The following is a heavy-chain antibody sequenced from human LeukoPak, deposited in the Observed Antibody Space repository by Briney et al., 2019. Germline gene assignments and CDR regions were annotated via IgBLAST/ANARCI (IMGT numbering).Heavy chain of an antibody. J-gene: IGHJ6*02. CDR3: ARRGCSSTSCYKYYYGMDV. CDR1: GYTFTGYY. Sequence: SVKLSCKASGYTFTGYYMHWGRQAPGQGLEWMGWIDPNSGGTNYAQKFQGRVTMTRDTSISTAYMELSRLRSDDTAVYYCARRGCSSTSCYKYYYGMDVWGQGTTVTVSS. D-gene: IGHD2-2*01. CDR2: IDPNSGGT. V-gene: IGHV1-2*02.